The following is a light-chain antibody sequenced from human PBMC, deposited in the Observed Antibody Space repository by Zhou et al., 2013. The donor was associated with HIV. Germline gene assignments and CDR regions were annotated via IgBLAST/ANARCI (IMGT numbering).Light chain of an antibody. CDR2: DAS. V-gene: IGKV3-15*01. CDR3: QQYQAWPIT. Sequence: EIVLTQSPGTLSLSPGERATLSCRASQNVSSSYLVWYQQKPGQAPRLLISDASTRATGIPARFSGSGSGTEFTLTINSMQSEDFAVYYCQQYQAWPITFGQGTRL. J-gene: IGKJ5*01. CDR1: QNVSSSY.